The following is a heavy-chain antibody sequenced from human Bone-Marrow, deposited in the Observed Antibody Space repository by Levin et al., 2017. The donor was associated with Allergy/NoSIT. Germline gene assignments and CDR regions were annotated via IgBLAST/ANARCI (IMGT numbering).Heavy chain of an antibody. CDR2: IYPHSGDT. CDR3: ARVTTHHSVDP. J-gene: IGHJ5*02. D-gene: IGHD1-1*01. CDR1: GYSFTGSY. V-gene: IGHV1-2*02. Sequence: ASVKVSCKASGYSFTGSYIHWVRQAPGQGLEWMGWIYPHSGDTKYAQKFLGRVTLTRDTSVNTAYMQLSRLTSDETAIYFCARVTTHHSVDPWGQGTLVTVSS.